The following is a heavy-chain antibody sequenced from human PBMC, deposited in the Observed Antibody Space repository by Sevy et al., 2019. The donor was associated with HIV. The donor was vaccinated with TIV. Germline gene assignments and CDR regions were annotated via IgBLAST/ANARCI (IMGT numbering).Heavy chain of an antibody. J-gene: IGHJ5*02. CDR2: IHYTGST. D-gene: IGHD2-21*02. Sequence: SETLSLTCSVSYGPISAYYWNWIRQSPGKGLEWIGSIHYTGSTDYNPSLKSRVTMSLDTSKKQFSLQLKSVTAADTALYYCARAPPVRSGDDSLNWFDPWGQGTLVTVSS. V-gene: IGHV4-59*12. CDR1: YGPISAYY. CDR3: ARAPPVRSGDDSLNWFDP.